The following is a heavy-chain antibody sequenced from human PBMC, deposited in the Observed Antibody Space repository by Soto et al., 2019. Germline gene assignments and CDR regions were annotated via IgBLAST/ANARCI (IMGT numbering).Heavy chain of an antibody. CDR3: ARGYCSSTSCSTEGFFYFDY. V-gene: IGHV1-69*01. Sequence: QVQLVQSGAEVKKPGSSVKVSCKASGGTFSSYAISWVRQAPGQGLEWMGGIIPIFGTANYAQKFQGRVTITADESTSTAYMELSSLRSEDTAVYYCARGYCSSTSCSTEGFFYFDYWGQGTLVTVSS. J-gene: IGHJ4*02. CDR1: GGTFSSYA. CDR2: IIPIFGTA. D-gene: IGHD2-2*02.